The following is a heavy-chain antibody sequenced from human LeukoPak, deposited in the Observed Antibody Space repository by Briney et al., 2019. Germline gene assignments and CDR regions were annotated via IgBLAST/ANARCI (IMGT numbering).Heavy chain of an antibody. CDR2: MNPNSGNT. D-gene: IGHD3-22*01. J-gene: IGHJ1*01. CDR3: ASTYYYDSSGYYYFQH. V-gene: IGHV1-8*03. CDR1: GYTFTSYD. Sequence: ASVKVSCKASGYTFTSYDIHWVRQATGQGLEWMGWMNPNSGNTGYAQKFQGRVTITRNTSISTAYMELSSLRSEDTAVYYCASTYYYDSSGYYYFQHWGQGTLVTVSS.